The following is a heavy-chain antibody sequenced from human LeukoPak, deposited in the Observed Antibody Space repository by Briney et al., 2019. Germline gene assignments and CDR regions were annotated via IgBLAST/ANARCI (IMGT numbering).Heavy chain of an antibody. D-gene: IGHD3-3*01. Sequence: ASVTVSCKASGYTFTGYYMHWVRQAPGQGLEWMGWIHPKSGGTNYEQSFQGRGIITSDTSISTAYMEVRRLTSDDTAVFYCARGTILEPFDIWGQGTMVTVSS. CDR2: IHPKSGGT. CDR3: ARGTILEPFDI. J-gene: IGHJ3*02. V-gene: IGHV1-2*02. CDR1: GYTFTGYY.